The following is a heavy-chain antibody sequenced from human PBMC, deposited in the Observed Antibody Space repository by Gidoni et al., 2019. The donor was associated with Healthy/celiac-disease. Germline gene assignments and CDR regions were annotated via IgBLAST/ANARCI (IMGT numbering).Heavy chain of an antibody. D-gene: IGHD3-10*01. CDR2: IWYDGSNK. J-gene: IGHJ2*01. V-gene: IGHV3-33*01. Sequence: QVQLVESGGGVVQPGRSLRLSCAASGFTFSSYGMPWFRQAPGKGLEWVAVIWYDGSNKYYADSVKGRFTISRDNSKNTLYLQMNSLRAEDTAVYYCARDYELYYYGSGSYYTPDWYFDLWGRGTLVTVSS. CDR1: GFTFSSYG. CDR3: ARDYELYYYGSGSYYTPDWYFDL.